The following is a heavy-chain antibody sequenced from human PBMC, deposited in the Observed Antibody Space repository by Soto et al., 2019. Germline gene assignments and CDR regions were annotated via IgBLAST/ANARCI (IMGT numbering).Heavy chain of an antibody. D-gene: IGHD1-26*01. V-gene: IGHV4-39*01. CDR1: GGSTSSSNYY. Sequence: SETLSLTCTVSGGSTSSSNYYWGWIRQPPGKGLEWIGSIYYSGSTYYNPSLKSRVTISVDTSKNQFSLKLSSVTAADTAVYYCATQEVGGRYVYTFDPWGQGTLVTVYS. CDR3: ATQEVGGRYVYTFDP. CDR2: IYYSGST. J-gene: IGHJ5*02.